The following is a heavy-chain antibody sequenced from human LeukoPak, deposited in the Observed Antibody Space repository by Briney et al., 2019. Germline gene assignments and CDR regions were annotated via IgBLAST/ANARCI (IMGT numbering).Heavy chain of an antibody. Sequence: GASVKVSCKASGYTSTSYDINWVRQATGQGLEWMGWMNPNSGNTGYAQKFQGRVTITRNTSISTAYMELSSLRSEDTAVYYCARLVGYSSGWYGVGPFDPWGQGTLVTVSS. CDR3: ARLVGYSSGWYGVGPFDP. CDR2: MNPNSGNT. CDR1: GYTSTSYD. J-gene: IGHJ5*02. D-gene: IGHD6-19*01. V-gene: IGHV1-8*01.